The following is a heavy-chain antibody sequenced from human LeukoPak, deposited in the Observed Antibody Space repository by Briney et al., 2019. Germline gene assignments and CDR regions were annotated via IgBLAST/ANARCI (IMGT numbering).Heavy chain of an antibody. J-gene: IGHJ4*02. CDR3: SRGLDSRKLGY. CDR1: GASFSSGDQY. Sequence: PSQTLSLTCTVSGASFSSGDQYWNWIRQGPGKGLEWIGSIHPSGTLYSNPSLESRVTISIDRSKNQFSLNLNSVTAADTAVYFCSRGLDSRKLGYWGQGTLVTVSS. CDR2: IHPSGTL. V-gene: IGHV4-31*03. D-gene: IGHD3-22*01.